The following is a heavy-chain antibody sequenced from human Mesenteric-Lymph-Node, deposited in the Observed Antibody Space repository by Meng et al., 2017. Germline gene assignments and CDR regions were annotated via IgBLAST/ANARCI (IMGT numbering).Heavy chain of an antibody. CDR3: ARVGEGGYDQAPIYYYGMDV. Sequence: SFQISCKASSGTFISYAIIWLLQAPGQGLEWMGGIIPSFGTANYAQKFQGRVTITADKSTSTAYMELSSLRSEDTAVYYCARVGEGGYDQAPIYYYGMDVWGQGTTVTVSS. CDR1: SGTFISYA. V-gene: IGHV1-69*06. CDR2: IIPSFGTA. D-gene: IGHD5-12*01. J-gene: IGHJ6*02.